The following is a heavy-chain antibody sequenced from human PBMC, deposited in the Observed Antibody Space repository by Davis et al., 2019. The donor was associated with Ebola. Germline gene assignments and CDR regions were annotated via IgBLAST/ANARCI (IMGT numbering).Heavy chain of an antibody. CDR3: ARARTIGYSAVYMDV. Sequence: PSETLSLTCTVSGGSISSSYWSWIRQPPGKGLEWIGYIYYSGRTNYNPSLKSRVTISVDTSKNQFSLKLNSVTAADTAVYYCARARTIGYSAVYMDVWGEGTTVTVSS. D-gene: IGHD6-13*01. CDR2: IYYSGRT. J-gene: IGHJ6*03. CDR1: GGSISSSY. V-gene: IGHV4-59*01.